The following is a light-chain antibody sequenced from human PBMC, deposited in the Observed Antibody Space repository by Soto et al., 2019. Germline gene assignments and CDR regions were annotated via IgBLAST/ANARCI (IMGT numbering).Light chain of an antibody. CDR3: VTWDSSLSGGV. J-gene: IGLJ2*01. V-gene: IGLV1-51*02. CDR2: ENN. CDR1: SSNIGNKY. Sequence: QSVLTQPPSVSAALGQEVTISCSGTSSNIGNKYVSWYQHLPGTAPKLLIYENNKRPSGIPDLFSGSKSGTSPTLDITGLQTEDEADNYCVTWDSSLSGGVFVGGTKVTVL.